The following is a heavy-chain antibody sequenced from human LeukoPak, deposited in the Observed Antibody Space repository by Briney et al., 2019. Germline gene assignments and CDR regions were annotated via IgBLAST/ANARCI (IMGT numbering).Heavy chain of an antibody. Sequence: ASVKVSCKASGYTFTSYAMHWVRQAPGQRLEWMGWINAGNGNTKYSQEFQGRVTMTRDTSISTAYMELSRLRSDDTAVYYCARGYRNWNDKVLAYWGQGTLVTVSS. CDR2: INAGNGNT. V-gene: IGHV1-3*01. J-gene: IGHJ4*02. CDR3: ARGYRNWNDKVLAY. CDR1: GYTFTSYA. D-gene: IGHD1-1*01.